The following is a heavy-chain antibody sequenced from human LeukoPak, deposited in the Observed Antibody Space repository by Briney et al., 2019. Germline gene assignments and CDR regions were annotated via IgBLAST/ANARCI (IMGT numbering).Heavy chain of an antibody. D-gene: IGHD6-19*01. Sequence: GGSLRLSCAASGFTFSSYSMNRVRQAPGKGLEWVSAISGSGGSTYYADSVKGRFTISRDNSKNTLYLQMNSLRAEDTAVYYCAKVGSIAVALDYWGQGTLVTVSS. V-gene: IGHV3-23*01. CDR1: GFTFSSYS. CDR2: ISGSGGST. CDR3: AKVGSIAVALDY. J-gene: IGHJ4*02.